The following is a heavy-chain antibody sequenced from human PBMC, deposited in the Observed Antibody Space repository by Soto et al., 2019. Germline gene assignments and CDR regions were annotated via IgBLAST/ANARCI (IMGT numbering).Heavy chain of an antibody. CDR2: ISADGT. V-gene: IGHV3-23*01. CDR3: ARAPRRNGDTYGGVFDR. CDR1: GFTLSSYV. D-gene: IGHD3-16*01. Sequence: EVQLWESGGGLVQPGGSLRLSCTASGFTLSSYVMGWVRQAPGKGLQWVSGISADGTYYADAVKGRFTISRDNSKNTLYLQMNSLRAEDTAVYYCARAPRRNGDTYGGVFDRWGQGTLVTVSA. J-gene: IGHJ4*02.